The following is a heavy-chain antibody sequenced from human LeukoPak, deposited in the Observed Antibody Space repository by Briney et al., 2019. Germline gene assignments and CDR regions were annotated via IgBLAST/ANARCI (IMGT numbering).Heavy chain of an antibody. J-gene: IGHJ4*02. CDR3: ARAQWEQPFDY. CDR1: GYSISTGYY. CDR2: VYHSGYT. Sequence: PSETLSLTCSVSGYSISTGYYWGWIRQPPGKGPEWIGYVYHSGYTYYNPSLQSRVTISVDTSKNQFSLNLSSLTAEGTAVYYCARAQWEQPFDYWGQGTLVTVSS. D-gene: IGHD1-26*01. V-gene: IGHV4-38-2*02.